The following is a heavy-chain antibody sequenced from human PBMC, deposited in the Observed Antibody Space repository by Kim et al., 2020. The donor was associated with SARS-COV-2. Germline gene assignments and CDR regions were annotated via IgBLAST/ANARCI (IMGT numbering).Heavy chain of an antibody. D-gene: IGHD1-26*01. J-gene: IGHJ3*02. CDR3: ARSMTWVVPTNDAFDI. Sequence: SETLSLTCTVSGDSITTSFWTWVRQSPGKGLEWIGNVFHNGITKYNPSLKSRLTMSASASKNEFSLRLSSVTAADTAFYYCARSMTWVVPTNDAFDIWG. V-gene: IGHV4-59*01. CDR1: GDSITTSF. CDR2: VFHNGIT.